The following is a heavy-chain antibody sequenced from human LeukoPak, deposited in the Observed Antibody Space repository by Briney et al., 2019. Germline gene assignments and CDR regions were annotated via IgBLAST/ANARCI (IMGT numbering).Heavy chain of an antibody. CDR2: IYHSGST. V-gene: IGHV4-30-2*01. CDR3: ASLDFWSGYRKDNYNWFDP. Sequence: SQTLSLTCTVSGGSISSGGYYWSWIRQPPGKGLEWIGYIYHSGSTYYNPSLKSRVTISVDRSKNQFSLKLSSVTAADTAVYYCASLDFWSGYRKDNYNWFDPWGQGTLVTVSS. J-gene: IGHJ5*02. D-gene: IGHD3-3*01. CDR1: GGSISSGGYY.